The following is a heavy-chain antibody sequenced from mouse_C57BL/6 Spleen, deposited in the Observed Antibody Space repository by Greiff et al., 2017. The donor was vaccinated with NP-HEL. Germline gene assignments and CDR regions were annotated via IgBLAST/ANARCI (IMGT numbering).Heavy chain of an antibody. D-gene: IGHD4-1*01. Sequence: DVHLVESGGGLVKPGGSLKLSCAASGFTFSSYAMSWVRQTPEKRLEWVATISDGGSYTYYPDNVKGRFTISRDNAKNNLYLQMSHLKSEDTAMYYCARRGGTAYFDVWGTGTTVTVSS. J-gene: IGHJ1*03. V-gene: IGHV5-4*01. CDR2: ISDGGSYT. CDR1: GFTFSSYA. CDR3: ARRGGTAYFDV.